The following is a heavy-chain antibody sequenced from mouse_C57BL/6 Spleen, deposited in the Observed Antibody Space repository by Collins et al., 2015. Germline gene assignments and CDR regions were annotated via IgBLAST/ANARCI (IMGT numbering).Heavy chain of an antibody. V-gene: IGHV3-2*02. J-gene: IGHJ4*01. Sequence: DVQLQESGPGLVEPSQSLSLTCTVTGYSITSDYAWNWIRQFPGNKLEWMGYISYSGSTSYNPSLKSRISITRDTSKNQFFLQLNSVTTEDTATYYCARRDYGSDYAMDYWGQGTSVTVSS. CDR3: ARRDYGSDYAMDY. CDR1: GYSITSDYA. CDR2: ISYSGST. D-gene: IGHD1-1*01.